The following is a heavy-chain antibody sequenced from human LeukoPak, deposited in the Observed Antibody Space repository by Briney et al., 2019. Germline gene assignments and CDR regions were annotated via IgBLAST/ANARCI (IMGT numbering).Heavy chain of an antibody. Sequence: TGGSLRLSCAARGFAFCNYAMSWVRQAPDKGLEWVSVISGSGTDTYYADSVKGRFTVSRDNSKSILYLQLNSLRADDTATYYCAKGKDGYYYHGADVWGQGTTVTVSS. CDR3: AKGKDGYYYHGADV. CDR2: ISGSGTDT. V-gene: IGHV3-23*01. J-gene: IGHJ6*02. D-gene: IGHD5-24*01. CDR1: GFAFCNYA.